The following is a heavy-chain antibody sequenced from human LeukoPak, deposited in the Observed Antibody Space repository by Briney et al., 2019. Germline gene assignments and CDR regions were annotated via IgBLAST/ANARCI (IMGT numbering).Heavy chain of an antibody. D-gene: IGHD3-16*01. CDR3: ARDEGSPGGSYYYGMDV. CDR1: GFTFSNYW. Sequence: GGSLRLSCAASGFTFSNYWMSWVRQAPGKGLEWVANINQDGTEKYYVGSVKGRFTISRDNAKNSLYLQMNSLRAEDTAVYYCARDEGSPGGSYYYGMDVWGQGTTVTVSS. CDR2: INQDGTEK. J-gene: IGHJ6*02. V-gene: IGHV3-7*05.